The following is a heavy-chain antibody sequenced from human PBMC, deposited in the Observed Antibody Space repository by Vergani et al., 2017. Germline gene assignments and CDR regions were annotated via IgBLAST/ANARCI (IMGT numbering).Heavy chain of an antibody. J-gene: IGHJ5*02. CDR3: ARHSTVEWLVKLGWIDP. V-gene: IGHV4-39*01. D-gene: IGHD6-19*01. CDR1: GASIRSSNYY. CDR2: IYYSGST. Sequence: QLQLQESGPGLVKPSATLSLTCSVSGASIRSSNYYWGWIRQPPGKGLVWIASIYYSGSTYYNPSLKSRVTISVDTSKNQFSLKLSSVTAADTAVDFCARHSTVEWLVKLGWIDPWGQGILVTVSS.